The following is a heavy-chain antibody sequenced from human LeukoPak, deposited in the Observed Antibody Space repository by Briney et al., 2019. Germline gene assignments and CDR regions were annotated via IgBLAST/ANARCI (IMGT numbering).Heavy chain of an antibody. V-gene: IGHV1-2*02. CDR1: GYTFTGYY. CDR2: INPNSGGT. J-gene: IGHJ1*01. Sequence: ASVKVSCKASGYTFTGYYMHWVRQAPGQGLEWMGWINPNSGGTNHAQKFQGRVTMTRDTSISTAYMELSRLKSDDTAVYYCARDPGSGSYLFQHWGQGTLVTVSS. D-gene: IGHD3-10*01. CDR3: ARDPGSGSYLFQH.